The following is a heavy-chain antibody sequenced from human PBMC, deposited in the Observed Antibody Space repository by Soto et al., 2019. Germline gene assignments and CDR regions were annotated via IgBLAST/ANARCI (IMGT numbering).Heavy chain of an antibody. CDR3: ARHVYDFWTRFFDY. D-gene: IGHD3-3*01. CDR1: GGSVSNSQYF. J-gene: IGHJ4*02. CDR2: IYYSGST. Sequence: SETLSLTCTVSGGSVSNSQYFWVWLRQPPGKGLEWIGSIYYSGSTHYNPSLKSRVTISVDTSKNQFSLKLSSVTAADTAVYYCARHVYDFWTRFFDYWGQGTLVTVSS. V-gene: IGHV4-39*01.